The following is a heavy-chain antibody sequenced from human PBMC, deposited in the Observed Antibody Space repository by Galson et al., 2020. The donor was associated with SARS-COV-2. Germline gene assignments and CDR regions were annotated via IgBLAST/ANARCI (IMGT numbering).Heavy chain of an antibody. CDR1: GGSFSGYY. Sequence: SETLSLTCAVYGGSFSGYYWNWIRQSPGKGLEWIGDINHSGGTSYNPSLKSRVTMSVDTSRNQFSLKLSSVTAADTAVYYCARGLLLYDFGSGLWGQGTLVTVSS. D-gene: IGHD3-3*01. J-gene: IGHJ4*02. CDR2: INHSGGT. CDR3: ARGLLLYDFGSGL. V-gene: IGHV4-34*01.